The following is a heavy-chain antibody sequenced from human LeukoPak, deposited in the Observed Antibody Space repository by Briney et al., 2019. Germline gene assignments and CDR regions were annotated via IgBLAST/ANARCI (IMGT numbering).Heavy chain of an antibody. CDR1: GFTFSSYA. D-gene: IGHD6-13*01. Sequence: QSGGSLRLSCAASGFTFSSYAMIWVRQAPGKGLEWVANIKQDGSEKYYVDSVKGRFTISRDNAKNSLYLQMNSLRAEDTAVYYCARGMAAGGYYYYGMDVWGQGTTVTVSS. CDR3: ARGMAAGGYYYYGMDV. CDR2: IKQDGSEK. V-gene: IGHV3-7*01. J-gene: IGHJ6*02.